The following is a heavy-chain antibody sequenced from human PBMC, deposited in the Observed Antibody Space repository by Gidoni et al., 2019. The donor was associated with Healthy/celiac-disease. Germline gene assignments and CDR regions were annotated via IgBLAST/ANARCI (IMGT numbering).Heavy chain of an antibody. V-gene: IGHV1-2*02. J-gene: IGHJ4*02. CDR2: INPNSGGT. Sequence: QVQLVQSGAEVKKPGASVKVSCKASGYTFTGYYMHWVRQAPGQGLEWMGWINPNSGGTNYAQKFQGRVTMTRDTSISTAYMELSRLRSDDTAVYYCARDGWQTYYYGSGSYSYWGQGTLVTVSS. D-gene: IGHD3-10*01. CDR3: ARDGWQTYYYGSGSYSY. CDR1: GYTFTGYY.